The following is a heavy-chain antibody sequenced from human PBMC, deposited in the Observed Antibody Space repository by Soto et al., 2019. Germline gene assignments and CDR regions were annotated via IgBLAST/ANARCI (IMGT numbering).Heavy chain of an antibody. J-gene: IGHJ3*02. CDR3: ARGGGVGVAGSAAFDM. CDR2: INPATGAA. Sequence: QLHLVQSGAVVKKPGASVTVSCSASGYPVTAYYMHWVRQAPGRGLEWMGGINPATGAAKYTQTFRGRVTMTRDTPTSTVFMELSGLTSEDTAVFYWARGGGVGVAGSAAFDMWGQGTLVTVSS. CDR1: GYPVTAYY. V-gene: IGHV1-2*02. D-gene: IGHD3-3*01.